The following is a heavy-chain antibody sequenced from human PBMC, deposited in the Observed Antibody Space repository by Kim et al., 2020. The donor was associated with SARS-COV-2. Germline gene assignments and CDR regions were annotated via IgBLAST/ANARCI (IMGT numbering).Heavy chain of an antibody. D-gene: IGHD2-15*01. CDR1: GFTVSSNY. CDR3: ARGCSGGSCPNWFDP. J-gene: IGHJ5*02. CDR2: IYSGGST. Sequence: GGSLRLSCAASGFTVSSNYMSWVRQAPGKGLEWVSVIYSGGSTYYADSVKGRFTISRDNSKNTLYLQMNSLRAEDTAVYYCARGCSGGSCPNWFDPWGQGTLVTVSS. V-gene: IGHV3-53*01.